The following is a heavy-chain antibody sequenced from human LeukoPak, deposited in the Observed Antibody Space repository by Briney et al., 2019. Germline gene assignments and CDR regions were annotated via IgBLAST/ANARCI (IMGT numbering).Heavy chain of an antibody. CDR2: IRQDGSEK. V-gene: IGHV3-7*03. CDR1: GFTFSSYW. D-gene: IGHD3-10*01. Sequence: GGSLRLSCAASGFTFSSYWMSWVRQAPGKGLDWVANIRQDGSEKYYVDSVKGRFTISRDNAKNSLYLQMNSLRAEDTAVYYCARDAGLPSYGSGSYYQNYYYYYGMDVWGKGTTVTVSS. J-gene: IGHJ6*04. CDR3: ARDAGLPSYGSGSYYQNYYYYYGMDV.